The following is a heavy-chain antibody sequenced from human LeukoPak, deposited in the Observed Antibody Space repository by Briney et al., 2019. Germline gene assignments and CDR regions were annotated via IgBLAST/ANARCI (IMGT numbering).Heavy chain of an antibody. CDR2: ISSSSSYI. D-gene: IGHD1-26*01. Sequence: NPGGSLRLSCAASGFTFSSYSMNWLRQAPGKGLEWVSSISSSSSYIYYADSVKGRFTISRDNAKNSLYLQMNSLRAEDTAVYYCARDGRDQWELLDYWGQGTLVTVSS. V-gene: IGHV3-21*01. CDR1: GFTFSSYS. J-gene: IGHJ4*02. CDR3: ARDGRDQWELLDY.